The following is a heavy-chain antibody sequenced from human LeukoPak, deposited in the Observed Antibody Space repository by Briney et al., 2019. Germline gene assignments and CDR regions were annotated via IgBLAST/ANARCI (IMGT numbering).Heavy chain of an antibody. Sequence: ASVKVSCKASGYTFTGYYIHWVRQAPGQGLEWMGWINPNNGGTKYAQKFQGRVTMTRDTSISTAYMELGSLTSDDTAVYYCARGPPSLKVERTQANNDYWGQGTLVTVSS. J-gene: IGHJ4*02. D-gene: IGHD1/OR15-1a*01. CDR2: INPNNGGT. CDR3: ARGPPSLKVERTQANNDY. CDR1: GYTFTGYY. V-gene: IGHV1-2*02.